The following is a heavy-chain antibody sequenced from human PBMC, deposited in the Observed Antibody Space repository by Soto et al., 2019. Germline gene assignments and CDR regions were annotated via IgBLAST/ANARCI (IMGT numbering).Heavy chain of an antibody. Sequence: GASVKVSCKASGYTFTSYAMHWVRQAPGQRLERMGWINAGNGNTKYSQKFQGRVTITRDTSASTVYMELSSLRSEDTAVYYCARSRPILSSYYWTDYFDYWGQGTLVTVSS. CDR2: INAGNGNT. V-gene: IGHV1-3*01. CDR1: GYTFTSYA. J-gene: IGHJ4*02. D-gene: IGHD3-9*01. CDR3: ARSRPILSSYYWTDYFDY.